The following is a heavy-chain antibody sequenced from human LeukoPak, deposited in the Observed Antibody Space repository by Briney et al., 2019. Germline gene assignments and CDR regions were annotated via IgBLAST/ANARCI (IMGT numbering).Heavy chain of an antibody. V-gene: IGHV3-30-3*01. CDR1: GFTFSSYA. D-gene: IGHD2-15*01. CDR3: ARDLGYCSGGSCEHDY. CDR2: ISYDGSNK. J-gene: IGHJ4*02. Sequence: GGSLRLSCAASGFTFSSYAMHWVRQAPGKGLEWVAVISYDGSNKYYADSVKGRFTISRDNSKNTLYLQMNSLRAEDTAVYYCARDLGYCSGGSCEHDYWGQGTLVTVSS.